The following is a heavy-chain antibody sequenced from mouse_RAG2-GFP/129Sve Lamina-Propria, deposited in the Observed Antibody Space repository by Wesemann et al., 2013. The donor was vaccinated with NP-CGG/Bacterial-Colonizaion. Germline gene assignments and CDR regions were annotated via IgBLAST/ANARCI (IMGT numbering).Heavy chain of an antibody. Sequence: QIQLVQSGPELKKPGETVKISCKASGYTFTTYGMSWVKQAPGKGLKWMGWINTYSGVPTYADDFKGRFAFSLETSASTAYLQINNLKNEDTATYFCARHKRWFAYWGQGTLVTVSA. CDR1: GYTFTTYG. CDR2: INTYSGVP. CDR3: ARHKRWFAY. J-gene: IGHJ3*01. V-gene: IGHV9-3*01.